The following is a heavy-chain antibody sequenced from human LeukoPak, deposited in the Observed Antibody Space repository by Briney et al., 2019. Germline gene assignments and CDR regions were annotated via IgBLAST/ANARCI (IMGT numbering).Heavy chain of an antibody. Sequence: GGSLRLSCAAFGFTVSSTHMVWVRQAPGKGLEWVSVTYTGGNSYYAGSVKGRFIISRDISKNTLYLQMNSLRAEDSALYYCARGGRGSAAVVAPRSFDIWGQGTMVTVSS. CDR3: ARGGRGSAAVVAPRSFDI. CDR2: TYTGGNS. V-gene: IGHV3-53*01. J-gene: IGHJ3*02. CDR1: GFTVSSTH. D-gene: IGHD3-22*01.